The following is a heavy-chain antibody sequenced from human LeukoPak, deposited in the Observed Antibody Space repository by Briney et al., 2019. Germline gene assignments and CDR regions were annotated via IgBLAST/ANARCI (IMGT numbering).Heavy chain of an antibody. D-gene: IGHD2-2*02. CDR2: ISAYNGNT. V-gene: IGHV1-18*01. J-gene: IGHJ4*02. Sequence: ASVKVSCKASGYTFTSYGISWVRQAPGQGLEWMGWISAYNGNTNYAQKLQGRVTMTRDTSISTAYMELSNLRSEDTAVYYCARGTPYCSSASCYNYWGQGSLVTVSS. CDR1: GYTFTSYG. CDR3: ARGTPYCSSASCYNY.